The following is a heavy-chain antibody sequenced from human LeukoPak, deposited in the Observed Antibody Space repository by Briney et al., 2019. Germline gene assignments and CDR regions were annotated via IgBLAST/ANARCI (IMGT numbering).Heavy chain of an antibody. CDR2: ISAYNGNT. V-gene: IGHV1-18*04. CDR3: ARVPYRDRYHLDY. Sequence: GESLKISCKGSGYSFTSYWIGWVRQAPGQGLEWMGWISAYNGNTNYAQKLQGRVTMTTDTSTSTAYMELRSLRSDDTAVYYCARVPYRDRYHLDYWGQGTLVTVSS. D-gene: IGHD5-24*01. CDR1: GYSFTSYW. J-gene: IGHJ4*02.